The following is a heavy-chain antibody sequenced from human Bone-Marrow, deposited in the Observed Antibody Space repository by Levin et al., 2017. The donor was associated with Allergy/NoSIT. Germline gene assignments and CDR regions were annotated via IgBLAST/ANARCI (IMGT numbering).Heavy chain of an antibody. Sequence: ASVKVSCKVSGYTLTEFSMHWVRQAPGEGLEWMGSFDPEDDEIIFAQKFQGRLTMTGDTSTDTAYMELRALTSDDTAVYYCIRDPGGGVAVPMLLYWGQGSLVTVSS. D-gene: IGHD2-8*02. V-gene: IGHV1-24*01. J-gene: IGHJ4*02. CDR3: IRDPGGGVAVPMLLY. CDR1: GYTLTEFS. CDR2: FDPEDDEI.